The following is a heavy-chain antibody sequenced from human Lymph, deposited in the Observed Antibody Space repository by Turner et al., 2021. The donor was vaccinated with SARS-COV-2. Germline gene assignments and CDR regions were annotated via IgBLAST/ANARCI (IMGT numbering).Heavy chain of an antibody. CDR2: INHSGST. V-gene: IGHV4-34*01. D-gene: IGHD5-18*01. CDR1: GGSFRGYY. Sequence: QVQLQQWGAGLLKPSETLSLTCAVYGGSFRGYYWSWIRKPPGRGLEWIEEINHSGSTNYNPSLKSRVTISVDTSKNQFSLKLSSVTAADTAVYYCARGGVDTAMVRYYYYGMDVWGQGTTVTVSS. J-gene: IGHJ6*02. CDR3: ARGGVDTAMVRYYYYGMDV.